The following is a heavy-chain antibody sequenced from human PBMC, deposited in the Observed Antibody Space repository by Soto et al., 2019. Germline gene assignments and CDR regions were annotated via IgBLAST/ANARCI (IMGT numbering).Heavy chain of an antibody. CDR3: AKHRELKYQYYYYYYRAV. Sequence: SETLSLTCTVSGGSISSYYWSWIRQPPGKGLEWIGYIYYSGSTNYNPSLKSRVTISVDTSKNQFSLKLSSVTAADPAVYYCAKHRELKYQYYYYYYRAVWGKGPTVTASS. CDR1: GGSISSYY. V-gene: IGHV4-59*08. J-gene: IGHJ6*03. CDR2: IYYSGST.